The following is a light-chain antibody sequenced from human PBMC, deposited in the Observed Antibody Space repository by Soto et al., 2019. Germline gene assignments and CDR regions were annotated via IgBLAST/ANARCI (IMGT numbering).Light chain of an antibody. CDR1: QSISSF. J-gene: IGKJ1*01. V-gene: IGKV1-39*01. Sequence: DIHMTQSPSSLSASVGDRVTITCRASQSISSFLNWYQQKPGKAPHLLIYAASSLRYGVPSRFRGSESGTEFTLTISSLQPEDFETYFCQQSYTNPWTFGQGTKVDIK. CDR3: QQSYTNPWT. CDR2: AAS.